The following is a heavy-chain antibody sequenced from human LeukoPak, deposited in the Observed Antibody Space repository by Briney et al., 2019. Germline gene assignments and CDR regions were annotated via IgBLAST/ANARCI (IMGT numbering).Heavy chain of an antibody. CDR3: AREVRGSGPGDYYGMDV. CDR1: GGSISSGGYS. J-gene: IGHJ6*02. D-gene: IGHD3-10*01. Sequence: PSETLSLTCAVSGGSISSGGYSWSWIRQPPGKGLEWIGYIYHSGSTYYNPSLKSRVTISVDRSKNQLSLKLSSVTAADTAVYYCAREVRGSGPGDYYGMDVWGQGTTVTVSS. V-gene: IGHV4-30-2*01. CDR2: IYHSGST.